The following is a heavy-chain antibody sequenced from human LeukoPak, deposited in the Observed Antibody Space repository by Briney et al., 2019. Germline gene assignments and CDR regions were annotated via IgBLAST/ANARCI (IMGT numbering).Heavy chain of an antibody. Sequence: ASVRVSFTGSDYTFTSYEISWVRQAPGQGLEWMGWINAYNGNTNYAQKLQGRVTMSTDTSTSTAYMELRSLRSDDTAVYYYAREGYGNNTFCDKPFDYWGQGTLVTVSS. CDR2: INAYNGNT. CDR1: DYTFTSYE. V-gene: IGHV1-18*01. J-gene: IGHJ4*02. D-gene: IGHD2-2*01. CDR3: AREGYGNNTFCDKPFDY.